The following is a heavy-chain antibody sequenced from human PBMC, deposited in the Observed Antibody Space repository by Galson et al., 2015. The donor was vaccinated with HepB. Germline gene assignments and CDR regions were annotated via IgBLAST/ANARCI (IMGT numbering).Heavy chain of an antibody. CDR1: GFTFSSYA. CDR2: INGRGINT. D-gene: IGHD4-17*01. CDR3: AKVGTATVTTPSYSDY. J-gene: IGHJ4*02. V-gene: IGHV3-23*01. Sequence: LRLSCAASGFTFSSYAMSWVRQAPGKGLEWVSGINGRGINTFYADSVKGRFTISRDNSKNTLSLQMNSLRAEDTAVYYCAKVGTATVTTPSYSDYWGQGTLVTVSS.